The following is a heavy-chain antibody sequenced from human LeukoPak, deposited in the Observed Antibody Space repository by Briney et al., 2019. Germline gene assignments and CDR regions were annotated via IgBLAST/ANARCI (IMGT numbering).Heavy chain of an antibody. CDR1: GFTFSSYA. Sequence: GGSLRLSCAASGFTFSSYAMSWVRQAPGKGLDWVSTISGSGGSTYYADSVKGRFTISRDNSKNTLYLQMNSLRAEDTAVYYCAKGLRIAVAGTVVDYWGQGTLVTVSS. J-gene: IGHJ4*02. V-gene: IGHV3-23*01. CDR2: ISGSGGST. CDR3: AKGLRIAVAGTVVDY. D-gene: IGHD6-19*01.